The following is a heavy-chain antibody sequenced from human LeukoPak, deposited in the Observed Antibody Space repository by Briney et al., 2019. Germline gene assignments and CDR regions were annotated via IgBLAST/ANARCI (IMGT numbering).Heavy chain of an antibody. CDR1: GFTFSSYA. D-gene: IGHD2-2*01. V-gene: IGHV3-7*01. Sequence: PGGSLRLSCAASGFTFSSYAMSWVRQAPGKGLEWVANIKQDGSDKYYVDSVKGRFTTSRDNAKNSLYLQMNSLRAEDTAVYYCARERMSLSSVRFDIWGQGTMVSVSS. J-gene: IGHJ3*02. CDR2: IKQDGSDK. CDR3: ARERMSLSSVRFDI.